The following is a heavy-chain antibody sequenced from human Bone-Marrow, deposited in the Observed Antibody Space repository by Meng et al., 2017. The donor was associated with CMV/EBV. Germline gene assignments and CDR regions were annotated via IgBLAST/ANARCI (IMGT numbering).Heavy chain of an antibody. D-gene: IGHD6-6*01. V-gene: IGHV3-7*01. CDR1: GFTFSSYW. J-gene: IGHJ6*02. CDR3: ARDIGVRIAARLIYYYGMDV. CDR2: IKQDGSEK. Sequence: GSLRLSCAASGFTFSSYWMSWVRQAPGKGLEWVANIKQDGSEKYYVDSVKGRFTISRDNAKNSLYLQMNSLRAEDTAVYYCARDIGVRIAARLIYYYGMDVWGQGTTVTVSS.